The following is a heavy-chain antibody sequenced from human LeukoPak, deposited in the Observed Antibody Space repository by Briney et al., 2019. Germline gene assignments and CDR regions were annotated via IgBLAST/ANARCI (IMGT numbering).Heavy chain of an antibody. J-gene: IGHJ3*01. CDR3: ARVPGGGTAAN. V-gene: IGHV4-61*01. CDR1: GGSVSSGRYF. Sequence: SETLSLTCTVSGGSVSSGRYFWSVIRQPPSEGLEWIGYIYYSGTTNYNPSLKSRVTISVDVSKNQFSLRLSSVTTADTAVYYCARVPGGGTAANWGQGTMVTVSS. CDR2: IYYSGTT. D-gene: IGHD1-7*01.